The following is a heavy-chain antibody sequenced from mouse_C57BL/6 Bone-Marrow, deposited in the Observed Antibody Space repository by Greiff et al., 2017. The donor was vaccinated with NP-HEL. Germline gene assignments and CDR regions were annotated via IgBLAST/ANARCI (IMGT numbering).Heavy chain of an antibody. CDR1: GFTFSNYW. J-gene: IGHJ1*03. CDR3: TAPVVAPYWYFDV. V-gene: IGHV6-3*01. CDR2: IRLKSDNYAT. D-gene: IGHD1-1*01. Sequence: EVKLMESGGGLVQPGGSMKLSCVASGFTFSNYWMNWVRQSPEKGLEWVAQIRLKSDNYATHYAESVKGRFTISRDDSNSSVYLQMNNLRAEDTGIYYCTAPVVAPYWYFDVWGTGTTVTVSS.